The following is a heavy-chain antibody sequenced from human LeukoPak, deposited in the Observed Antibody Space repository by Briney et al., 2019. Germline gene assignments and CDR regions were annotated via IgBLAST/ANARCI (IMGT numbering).Heavy chain of an antibody. V-gene: IGHV4-59*01. CDR3: ARASGGDGSGSL. J-gene: IGHJ4*02. CDR1: GGSISSYY. D-gene: IGHD3-10*01. CDR2: IYYSGST. Sequence: SETLSLTCTVSGGSISSYYWSCIRQPPGKGLEWIGYIYYSGSTNYNPSLKSRVTISVDTSKNQFSLNLSSVTAADKAMYYCARASGGDGSGSLWGQGTLVTVSS.